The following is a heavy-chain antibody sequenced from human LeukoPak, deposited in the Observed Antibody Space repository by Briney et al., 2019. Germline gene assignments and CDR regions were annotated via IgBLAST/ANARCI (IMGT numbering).Heavy chain of an antibody. D-gene: IGHD3-16*01. Sequence: GSLRLSCAASGFTFSSYGMHWVRQAPGKGLEWVAVIWYDGSNKYYADSVKGRFTISRDNSKNTLYLQMNSLRAEDTAVYYCAREFKGEPYDYWGQGTLVTVSS. V-gene: IGHV3-33*01. CDR1: GFTFSSYG. CDR2: IWYDGSNK. J-gene: IGHJ4*02. CDR3: AREFKGEPYDY.